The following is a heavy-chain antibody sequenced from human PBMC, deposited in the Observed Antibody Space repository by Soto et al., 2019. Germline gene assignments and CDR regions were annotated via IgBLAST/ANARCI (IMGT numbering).Heavy chain of an antibody. J-gene: IGHJ6*02. CDR1: GFTFSSYA. CDR3: ARSIYAAVYYYYSGMDV. CDR2: ISYDGSNK. V-gene: IGHV3-30-3*01. D-gene: IGHD2-15*01. Sequence: PGGSLRLSCAATGFTFSSYAMHWVRQAPGKGLEWVAVISYDGSNKYYADSVKGRFTISRDNSKNTLYLQMNSLRAEDTAVYYCARSIYAAVYYYYSGMDVWGQGTTVTVS.